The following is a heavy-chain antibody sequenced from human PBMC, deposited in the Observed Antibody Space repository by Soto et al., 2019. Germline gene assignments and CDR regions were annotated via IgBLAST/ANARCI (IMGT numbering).Heavy chain of an antibody. Sequence: SETLSLTCAVSGYSISSGYYWGWIRQPPGKGLEWIGSIYHSGSTYYNPSLKSRVTISVDTSKNQFSLKLSSVTAADTAVYYCARDSFGAAAPDYWGQGTMVTVSS. CDR2: IYHSGST. CDR3: ARDSFGAAAPDY. J-gene: IGHJ4*02. D-gene: IGHD6-25*01. V-gene: IGHV4-38-2*02. CDR1: GYSISSGYY.